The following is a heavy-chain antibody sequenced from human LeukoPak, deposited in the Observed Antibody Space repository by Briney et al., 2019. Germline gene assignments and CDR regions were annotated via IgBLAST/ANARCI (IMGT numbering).Heavy chain of an antibody. CDR2: IIPIVGTT. V-gene: IGHV1-69*06. CDR3: ARGGKYGCSGGSCYADS. J-gene: IGHJ5*01. CDR1: GCTFSSYA. D-gene: IGHD2-15*01. Sequence: GASVRVSCTASGCTFSSYAISWVRQAPGQGLEWMGGIIPIVGTTNYAETLQGRVTITADNSTSTAYMELSSLRSEDTAVYYCARGGKYGCSGGSCYADSWGQGTLVTVSS.